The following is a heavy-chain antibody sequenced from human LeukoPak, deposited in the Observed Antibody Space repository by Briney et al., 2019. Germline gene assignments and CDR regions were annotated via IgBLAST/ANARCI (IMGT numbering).Heavy chain of an antibody. V-gene: IGHV3-30*02. J-gene: IGHJ4*02. Sequence: GGSLRLSCAASGFTFSSYGMHWVRQAPGKGLEWVAFIRYDGSNKYYADSVKGRFTISRDNSKNTLYLQMNSLRAEDTAVYYCAKDHGSGWYGELDYWGQGTLVTVSS. CDR2: IRYDGSNK. CDR3: AKDHGSGWYGELDY. CDR1: GFTFSSYG. D-gene: IGHD6-19*01.